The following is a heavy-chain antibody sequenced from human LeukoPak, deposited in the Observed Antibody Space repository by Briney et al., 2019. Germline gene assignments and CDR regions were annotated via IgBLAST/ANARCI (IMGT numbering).Heavy chain of an antibody. Sequence: HSGGTLRLSCAASGFTFSSYGMSWVRQAPGKGLEWVSAISGSGGSTYYADSVKGRFTISRDNAKNSLYLQMNSLRAEDTAVYYCARRRGYSGYGMDYWGQGTLVTVSS. V-gene: IGHV3-23*01. D-gene: IGHD5-12*01. CDR1: GFTFSSYG. CDR3: ARRRGYSGYGMDY. J-gene: IGHJ4*02. CDR2: ISGSGGST.